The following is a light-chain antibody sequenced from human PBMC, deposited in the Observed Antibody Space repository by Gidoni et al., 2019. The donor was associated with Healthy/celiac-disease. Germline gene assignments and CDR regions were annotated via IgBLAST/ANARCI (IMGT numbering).Light chain of an antibody. CDR3: QQSYSTPRYT. V-gene: IGKV1-39*01. CDR1: QSISSY. J-gene: IGKJ2*01. CDR2: AAS. Sequence: EIEMTQSPSSLSASVGDRVTLTCPASQSISSYLTWYQQKPGKAPKLLIYAASSLQSGVPSRFSGSGSGTDFTLTISSLQPEDFATYYCQQSYSTPRYTFGQGTKLEIK.